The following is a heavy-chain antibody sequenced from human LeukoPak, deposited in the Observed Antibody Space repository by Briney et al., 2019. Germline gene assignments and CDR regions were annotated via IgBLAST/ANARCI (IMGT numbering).Heavy chain of an antibody. CDR2: ISYDGSNK. Sequence: GGSLRLSCAASGFTFSSYAMHWVRQAPGKGLEWVAVISYDGSNKYYADSVKGRFTISRDNSKNTLYLQMNSLRAEDTAVYYCARGSAALGGAYYFDYWGQGTLVTVSS. CDR3: ARGSAALGGAYYFDY. CDR1: GFTFSSYA. D-gene: IGHD6-13*01. J-gene: IGHJ4*02. V-gene: IGHV3-30-3*01.